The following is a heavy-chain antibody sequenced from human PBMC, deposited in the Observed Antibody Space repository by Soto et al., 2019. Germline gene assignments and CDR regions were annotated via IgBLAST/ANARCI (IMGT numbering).Heavy chain of an antibody. CDR2: ISAYNGNT. Sequence: QVQLVQSGAEVKKPGASVKVSCKASGYTFTSHGISWVRQAPEQGLEWMGWISAYNGNTNYAQSLQGRVIMTTDAYTSTAYMEVRSLRSDDSAVYYCARDGSNGGYFDYWGQGTLVTVSS. D-gene: IGHD2-8*01. J-gene: IGHJ4*02. CDR1: GYTFTSHG. CDR3: ARDGSNGGYFDY. V-gene: IGHV1-18*01.